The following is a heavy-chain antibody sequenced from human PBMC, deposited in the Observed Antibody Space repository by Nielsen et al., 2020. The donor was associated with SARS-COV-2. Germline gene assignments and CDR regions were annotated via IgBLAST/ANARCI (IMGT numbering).Heavy chain of an antibody. Sequence: GGSLRLSCAASGFTFSIYSMNWVRQAPGKGLEWVSFISTSSNTKNYADSVKGRFTVSRDNAKNSLYLQMNTLRAEDTAVYYCARDHQEYAASPHYFDFWGQGTLVTVSS. D-gene: IGHD2/OR15-2a*01. CDR1: GFTFSIYS. CDR3: ARDHQEYAASPHYFDF. CDR2: ISTSSNTK. V-gene: IGHV3-48*01. J-gene: IGHJ4*02.